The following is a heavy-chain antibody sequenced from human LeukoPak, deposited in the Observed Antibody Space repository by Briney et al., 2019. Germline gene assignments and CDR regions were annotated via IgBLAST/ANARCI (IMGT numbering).Heavy chain of an antibody. CDR1: GFTFSRYW. V-gene: IGHV3-20*04. J-gene: IGHJ6*04. Sequence: GGSLRLSCAASGFTFSRYWMYWVRQAPGKGLEWVSGINWNGGSTGYADSVKGRFTISRDNAKNSLYLQMNSLRAEDTALYYCARAGSSSWYWLDVRGKGTTVTVSS. CDR3: ARAGSSSWYWLDV. CDR2: INWNGGST. D-gene: IGHD6-13*01.